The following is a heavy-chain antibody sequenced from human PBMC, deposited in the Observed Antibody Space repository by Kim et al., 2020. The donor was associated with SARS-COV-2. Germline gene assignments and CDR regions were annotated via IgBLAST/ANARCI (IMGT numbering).Heavy chain of an antibody. CDR2: IKSKTDGGTT. CDR1: GFTFSNAW. Sequence: GGSLRLSCAASGFTFSNAWMSWVRQAPGKGLEWVGRIKSKTDGGTTDYAAPVKGRFTISRDDSKNTLYLQMNSLKTEDTAVYYCTTGRVDTAMVKFFLVYYYGMDVWGQGTTVTVSS. J-gene: IGHJ6*02. CDR3: TTGRVDTAMVKFFLVYYYGMDV. V-gene: IGHV3-15*01. D-gene: IGHD5-18*01.